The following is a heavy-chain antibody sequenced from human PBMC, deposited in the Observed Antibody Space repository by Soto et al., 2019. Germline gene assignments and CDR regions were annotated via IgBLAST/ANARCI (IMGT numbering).Heavy chain of an antibody. J-gene: IGHJ6*02. CDR3: ARDTAASRYNWNDVIYYYYGMDV. CDR1: GYTFTGYY. V-gene: IGHV1-2*04. Sequence: ASVKVSCKASGYTFTGYYMHWVRQAPGQGLEWMGWFNPNSGGTNYAQKFQGWVTMTRDTSISTAYMELSRLRSDDTAVYYCARDTAASRYNWNDVIYYYYGMDVWGQGTTVTVSS. CDR2: FNPNSGGT. D-gene: IGHD1-1*01.